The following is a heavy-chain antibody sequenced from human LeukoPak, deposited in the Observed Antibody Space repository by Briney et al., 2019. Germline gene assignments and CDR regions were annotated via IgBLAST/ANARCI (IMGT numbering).Heavy chain of an antibody. CDR2: ISYDGSNK. CDR3: AKDFRCNIVVVVAATFFDY. CDR1: GFTFSSYG. J-gene: IGHJ4*02. V-gene: IGHV3-30*18. D-gene: IGHD2-15*01. Sequence: PGRSLRLSCAASGFTFSSYGMHWVRQAPGKGLEWVAVISYDGSNKYYADSVKGRFTISRDNSKNTLYLQMNSLRAEDTAAYYCAKDFRCNIVVVVAATFFDYWGQGTLVTVSS.